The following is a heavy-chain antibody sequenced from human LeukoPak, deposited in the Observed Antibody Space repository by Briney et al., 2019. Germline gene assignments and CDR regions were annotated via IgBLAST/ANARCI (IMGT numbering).Heavy chain of an antibody. Sequence: SETLSLTCTVSGYSISSGYYWGWIRQPPGKGLEWIVNIYHTGSTYYNPSLKSRVTISVDTSKNQFSLKLSSVTAADTAVYYCASQGYSGYDDRGSFDYWGQGTLVTVSS. D-gene: IGHD5-12*01. V-gene: IGHV4-38-2*02. CDR3: ASQGYSGYDDRGSFDY. J-gene: IGHJ4*02. CDR1: GYSISSGYY. CDR2: IYHTGST.